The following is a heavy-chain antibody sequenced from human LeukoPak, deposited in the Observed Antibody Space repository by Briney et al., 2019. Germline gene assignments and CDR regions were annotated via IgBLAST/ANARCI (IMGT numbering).Heavy chain of an antibody. CDR2: INPNSGGT. Sequence: ASVKVPCKASGYTFTGYYMRWVRQAPGQGLEWMGWINPNSGGTNYAQKFQGRVTMTRDTSISIAYMELSRLRSEDTAVYYCARGRYGDYGSYYMDVWGKGTTVTISS. D-gene: IGHD4-17*01. CDR1: GYTFTGYY. V-gene: IGHV1-2*02. J-gene: IGHJ6*03. CDR3: ARGRYGDYGSYYMDV.